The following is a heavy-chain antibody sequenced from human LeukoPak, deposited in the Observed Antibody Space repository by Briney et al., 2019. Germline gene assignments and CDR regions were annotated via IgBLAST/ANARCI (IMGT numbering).Heavy chain of an antibody. CDR2: ISGSGGST. J-gene: IGHJ4*02. D-gene: IGHD3-22*01. V-gene: IGHV3-23*01. CDR3: AKVSYDTRGGVDY. CDR1: GFTFSNYA. Sequence: PGGSLRLSCAASGFTFSNYAMSWVRQAPGKGLEWVSGISGSGGSTYYADSVKGRFTISRDNSKNTLYLQMNSLRAEDTALYYCAKVSYDTRGGVDYWGQGTLVTVSS.